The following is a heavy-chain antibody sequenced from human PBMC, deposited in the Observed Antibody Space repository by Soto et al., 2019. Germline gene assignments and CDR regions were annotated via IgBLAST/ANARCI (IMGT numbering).Heavy chain of an antibody. J-gene: IGHJ4*02. V-gene: IGHV1-18*01. CDR1: GYAFTTYG. CDR3: AIWRYGDY. D-gene: IGHD1-1*01. CDR2: ISAHTGNT. Sequence: QVHLVQSGAEVKKPGASVKVSCKGSGYAFTTYGITWVRQAPGQGLEWMGWISAHTGNTNYAQKLQGRVTVTRDTSTSKADMELRSLRSDDTAVYYWAIWRYGDYWGQGALVTVSS.